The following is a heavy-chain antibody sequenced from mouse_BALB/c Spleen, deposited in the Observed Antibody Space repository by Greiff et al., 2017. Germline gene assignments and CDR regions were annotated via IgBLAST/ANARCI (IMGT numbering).Heavy chain of an antibody. CDR1: GYTFTSYV. CDR3: ARAAMITTGFAY. Sequence: VQLQQSGPELVKPGASVKMSCKASGYTFTSYVMHWVKQKPGQGLEWIGYINPYNDGTKYNEKFKGKATLTADKSSSTAYMHLNSLTSEDSAVYYCARAAMITTGFAYWGQGTLVTVSA. V-gene: IGHV1-14*01. CDR2: INPYNDGT. J-gene: IGHJ3*01. D-gene: IGHD2-4*01.